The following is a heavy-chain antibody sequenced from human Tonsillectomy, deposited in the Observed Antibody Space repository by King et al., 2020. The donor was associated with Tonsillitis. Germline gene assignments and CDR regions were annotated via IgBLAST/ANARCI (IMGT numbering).Heavy chain of an antibody. V-gene: IGHV3-30*03. CDR2: IAYDGSNK. J-gene: IGHJ4*02. D-gene: IGHD6-13*01. Sequence: VQLVESGGGVVQPGRSLRLSCAASGFTFSSYGMHWVRQAPGKGLEWVAVIAYDGSNKYCADSVKGRFTISRDNSKNTLYLQMNSLRAEDTAVYYCARRRTTYSRWYCPDYWGQGALVTVSS. CDR1: GFTFSSYG. CDR3: ARRRTTYSRWYCPDY.